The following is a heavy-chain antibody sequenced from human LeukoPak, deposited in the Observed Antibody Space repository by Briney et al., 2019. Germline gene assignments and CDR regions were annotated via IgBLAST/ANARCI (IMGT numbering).Heavy chain of an antibody. Sequence: AGGSLRLSCAASGFTFSSYAMHWVRQAPGKGLEWVAFMRYDGSNKSYADSVKGRCTISRDNSKNTLYLQMNSLRPEDTAVYYCSPEGVTGGFFDYWGQGTLVTVSS. CDR3: SPEGVTGGFFDY. CDR2: MRYDGSNK. CDR1: GFTFSSYA. J-gene: IGHJ4*02. D-gene: IGHD3-10*01. V-gene: IGHV3-30*02.